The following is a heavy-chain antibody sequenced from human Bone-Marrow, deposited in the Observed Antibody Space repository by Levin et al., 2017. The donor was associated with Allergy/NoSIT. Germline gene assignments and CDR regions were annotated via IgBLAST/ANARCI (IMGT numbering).Heavy chain of an antibody. Sequence: GGSLRLSCAASGFTFTSYGMHWVRQAPGKGLEWVSLISLNGGDKFYADSVRGRFTISRDNSKNTLYLHMDSLRPEDTARYYCARERKAAAALDGMAVWGQGTTVTVSS. J-gene: IGHJ6*02. CDR3: ARERKAAAALDGMAV. V-gene: IGHV3-30*03. D-gene: IGHD6-25*01. CDR2: ISLNGGDK. CDR1: GFTFTSYG.